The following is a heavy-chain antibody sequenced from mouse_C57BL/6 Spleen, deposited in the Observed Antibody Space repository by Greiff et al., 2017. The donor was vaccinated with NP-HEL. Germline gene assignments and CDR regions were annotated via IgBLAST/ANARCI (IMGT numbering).Heavy chain of an antibody. V-gene: IGHV1-50*01. D-gene: IGHD3-2*02. CDR1: GYTFTSYW. J-gene: IGHJ2*01. CDR2: IDPSDSYT. Sequence: QVQLQQPGAELVKPGASVKLSCKASGYTFTSYWMQWVKQRPGQGLEWIGEIDPSDSYTNYNQKFKGKATLTVDTSSSTAYMQLSSLTSEDSAVYYCARRNRLYYFDYWGQGTTLTVSS. CDR3: ARRNRLYYFDY.